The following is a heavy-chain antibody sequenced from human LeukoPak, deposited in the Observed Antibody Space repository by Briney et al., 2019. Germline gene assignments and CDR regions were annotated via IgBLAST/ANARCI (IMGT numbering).Heavy chain of an antibody. CDR1: GFTFSSYA. J-gene: IGHJ5*02. D-gene: IGHD6-13*01. CDR3: ARSTGYSSSWHSPEDWFDP. V-gene: IGHV3-30-3*01. Sequence: GGSLRLSCAASGFTFSSYAMHWVRQAPGKGLEWVAVISYDGSNKYYADSVKGRFTISRDNSKNTLYLQMNSLRAEDTAVYYCARSTGYSSSWHSPEDWFDPWGQGTLVTVSS. CDR2: ISYDGSNK.